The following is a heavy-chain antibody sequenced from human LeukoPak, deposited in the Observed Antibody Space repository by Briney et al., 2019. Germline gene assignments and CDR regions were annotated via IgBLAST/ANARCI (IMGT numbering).Heavy chain of an antibody. Sequence: GGSLRLSCAASGFTFKQHSMTWARQAPGQGLEWVSYISGGSTSMYYADSVRGRFTISRDDAKSSLYLQMNTLRADDTAVYYCARNFWSGYSDWFDPWGQGTLVTVSS. J-gene: IGHJ5*02. V-gene: IGHV3-48*01. CDR2: ISGGSTSM. CDR3: ARNFWSGYSDWFDP. D-gene: IGHD3-3*01. CDR1: GFTFKQHS.